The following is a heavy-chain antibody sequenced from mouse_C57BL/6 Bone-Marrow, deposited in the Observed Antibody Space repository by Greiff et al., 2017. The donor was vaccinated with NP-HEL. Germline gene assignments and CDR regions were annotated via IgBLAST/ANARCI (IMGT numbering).Heavy chain of an antibody. CDR1: GYAFSSYW. CDR3: ARGDYGSSRFGYAMDY. J-gene: IGHJ4*01. CDR2: IYPGDGDT. D-gene: IGHD1-1*01. Sequence: VKLMESGAELMKPGASVEISCKASGYAFSSYWMNWVKERPGKGLEWIGQIYPGDGDTKYNGKFKGKATLTADKSSSTAYMQVSSLTSEDSAVYFCARGDYGSSRFGYAMDYWGQGTSVTVSS. V-gene: IGHV1-80*01.